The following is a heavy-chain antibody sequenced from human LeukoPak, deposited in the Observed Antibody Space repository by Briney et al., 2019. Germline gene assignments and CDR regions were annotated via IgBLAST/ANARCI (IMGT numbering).Heavy chain of an antibody. Sequence: GGSLRPSCVASGFTFSSYYMSWVRQAPGKGLEWVANIKEDGSERYYVDSMKGRFTISRDNAKNSLYLQMNSLRAEDTAVYYCARDLYGDYFFDYWGQGTLVTVSS. D-gene: IGHD4-17*01. J-gene: IGHJ4*02. CDR3: ARDLYGDYFFDY. CDR2: IKEDGSER. V-gene: IGHV3-7*01. CDR1: GFTFSSYY.